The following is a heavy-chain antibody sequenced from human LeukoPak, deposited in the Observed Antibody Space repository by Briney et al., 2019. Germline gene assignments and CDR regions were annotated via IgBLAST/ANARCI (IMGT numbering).Heavy chain of an antibody. V-gene: IGHV1-69*04. D-gene: IGHD6-6*01. Sequence: SVKVSCKASGGTFSSYAISWVRQAPGQGLEWMGRIIPILGIANYAQKFQGRVTITADKSTSTAYMEPSSLRSEDTAVYYCAVARMDYYYYGMDVWGQGTTVTVSS. CDR3: AVARMDYYYYGMDV. CDR1: GGTFSSYA. J-gene: IGHJ6*02. CDR2: IIPILGIA.